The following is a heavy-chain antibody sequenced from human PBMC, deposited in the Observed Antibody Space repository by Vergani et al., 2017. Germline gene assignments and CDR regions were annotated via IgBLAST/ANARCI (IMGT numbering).Heavy chain of an antibody. D-gene: IGHD3-3*01. CDR1: GGSISSYY. CDR3: ARDIGTYYDFWSGYQHNWFDP. V-gene: IGHV4-4*07. J-gene: IGHJ5*02. CDR2: IYTSGST. Sequence: QVQLQESGPGLVKPSETLSLTCTVSGGSISSYYWSWIRQPAGKGLEWIGRIYTSGSTNDNPSLKSRVTMSVDTSKNQFSLKLSSVTAADTAVYYCARDIGTYYDFWSGYQHNWFDPWGQGTLVTVSS.